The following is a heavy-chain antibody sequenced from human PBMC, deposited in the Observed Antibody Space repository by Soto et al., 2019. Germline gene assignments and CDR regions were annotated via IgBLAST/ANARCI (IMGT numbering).Heavy chain of an antibody. CDR3: AKDLWPERGSGSHLDY. V-gene: IGHV3-30*18. CDR2: ISYDASNK. CDR1: GFSFSSYA. Sequence: QVQLVESGGGVVQPGGSLRVSCAASGFSFSSYAMHWVRQAPGKGLERVAGISYDASNKYYADSVKGRFTVSRDNSKNTLYLQMNSLRVEDTAVYPCAKDLWPERGSGSHLDYWGQGTLVTVSS. J-gene: IGHJ4*02. D-gene: IGHD6-19*01.